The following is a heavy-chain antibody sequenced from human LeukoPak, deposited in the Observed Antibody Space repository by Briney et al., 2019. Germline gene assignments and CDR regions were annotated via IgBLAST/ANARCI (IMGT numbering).Heavy chain of an antibody. CDR3: ASGRLWFGELAFDP. V-gene: IGHV4-61*08. D-gene: IGHD3-10*01. CDR1: GGSISSGGYY. J-gene: IGHJ5*02. Sequence: SQTLSLTCTVSGGSISSGGYYWSWIRQPPGTGLEWIGYIYYSGSTNYNPSLKSRVTISVDTSKNQFSLKLSSVTAADTAVYYCASGRLWFGELAFDPWGQGTLVTVSS. CDR2: IYYSGST.